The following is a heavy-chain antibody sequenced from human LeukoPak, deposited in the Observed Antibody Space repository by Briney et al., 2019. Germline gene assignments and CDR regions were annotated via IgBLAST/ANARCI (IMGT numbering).Heavy chain of an antibody. V-gene: IGHV4-34*01. J-gene: IGHJ6*03. D-gene: IGHD2-21*01. CDR3: ARAGHNHYYYMDV. CDR2: INHSGST. Sequence: SSETLSLTCAVYGGSFSGYYWSWIRQPPGKGLEWIGEINHSGSTNYNPSLKSRVTISVDTSKNQFSLKLSSVTATDTAVYYCARAGHNHYYYMDVWGKGTTVTVSS. CDR1: GGSFSGYY.